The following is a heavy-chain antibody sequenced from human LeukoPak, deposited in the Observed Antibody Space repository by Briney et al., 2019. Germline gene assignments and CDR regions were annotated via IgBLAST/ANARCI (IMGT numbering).Heavy chain of an antibody. D-gene: IGHD5-24*01. CDR2: IYYSGST. V-gene: IGHV4-39*01. J-gene: IGHJ4*02. Sequence: SETLSFTCTVSGDSISSSNYYWAWIRLPPGKGLEWIGSIYYSGSTYYYPSLKSRVTISVDMSKNQFSLKLSSVTAADTAVYYCARQRRWLQTADYWGQGTLVTVSS. CDR1: GDSISSSNYY. CDR3: ARQRRWLQTADY.